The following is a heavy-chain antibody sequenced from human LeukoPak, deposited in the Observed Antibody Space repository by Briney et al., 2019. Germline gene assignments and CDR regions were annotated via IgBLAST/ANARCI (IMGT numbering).Heavy chain of an antibody. Sequence: GASVKVSCKASGYTFTGYYMNWVRQAPGQGLEWMGWINPDTGATRWPQKFQGRVTMTRDASISIAYMEVSSLRYDDTAVYYCARDGAVPGSYNWFDLWGQGILVTVSS. J-gene: IGHJ5*02. D-gene: IGHD6-19*01. CDR2: INPDTGAT. CDR3: ARDGAVPGSYNWFDL. CDR1: GYTFTGYY. V-gene: IGHV1-2*02.